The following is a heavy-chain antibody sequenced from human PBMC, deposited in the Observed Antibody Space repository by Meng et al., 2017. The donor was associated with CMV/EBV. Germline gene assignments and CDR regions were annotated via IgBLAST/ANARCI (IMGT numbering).Heavy chain of an antibody. J-gene: IGHJ6*02. CDR3: ARRYCSSTSCPPYYGMDV. Sequence: GESLKISCAASGFTFSSYWIHWVRQAPGKGLEWVSSISSSSSYIYYADSVKGRFTISRDNAKNSLYLQMNSLRAEDTAVYYCARRYCSSTSCPPYYGMDVWGQGTTVTVSS. D-gene: IGHD2-2*01. V-gene: IGHV3-21*01. CDR2: ISSSSSYI. CDR1: GFTFSSYW.